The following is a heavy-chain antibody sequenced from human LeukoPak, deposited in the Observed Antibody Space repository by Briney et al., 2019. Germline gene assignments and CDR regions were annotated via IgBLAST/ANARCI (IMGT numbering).Heavy chain of an antibody. V-gene: IGHV3-30-3*01. CDR1: GFTFSSYA. CDR3: ARVKSRGNYYYYYGMDV. D-gene: IGHD3-10*01. Sequence: GRSLRLSCAASGFTFSSYAMHWVRQAPGKGLEWVAVISYDGSNKYYADSAKGRFTISRDNSKNTLYLQMNSLRAEDTAVYYCARVKSRGNYYYYYGMDVWGQGTTVTVSS. J-gene: IGHJ6*02. CDR2: ISYDGSNK.